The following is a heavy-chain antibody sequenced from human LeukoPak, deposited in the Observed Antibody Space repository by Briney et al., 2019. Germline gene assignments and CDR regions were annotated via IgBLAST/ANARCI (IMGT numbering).Heavy chain of an antibody. Sequence: SETLSLTCTVSGGSISSYYWSWIRQSPEKGLEWIGYIYHSGSATYNPSLTNRVTISVDTSKNQFSLKLASVTAAATAVYYCARGGGFGSPPGFWGQGTLVTVSS. V-gene: IGHV4-59*01. CDR1: GGSISSYY. J-gene: IGHJ4*02. CDR2: IYHSGSA. CDR3: ARGGGFGSPPGF. D-gene: IGHD2-15*01.